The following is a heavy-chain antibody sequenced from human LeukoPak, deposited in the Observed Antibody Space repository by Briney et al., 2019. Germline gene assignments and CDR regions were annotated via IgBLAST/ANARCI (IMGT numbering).Heavy chain of an antibody. V-gene: IGHV4-59*08. J-gene: IGHJ4*02. CDR1: GGSINSYY. CDR3: ARGNRGVLRYFDWLPDFDY. Sequence: SETLSLTCSVSGGSINSYYWSWIRQPPGKGRAWIGYIYYSESTNYNPSLKSRVTISVDTSKNQFSLKLSSVTAADTAVYYCARGNRGVLRYFDWLPDFDYWGQGTLVTVSS. CDR2: IYYSEST. D-gene: IGHD3-9*01.